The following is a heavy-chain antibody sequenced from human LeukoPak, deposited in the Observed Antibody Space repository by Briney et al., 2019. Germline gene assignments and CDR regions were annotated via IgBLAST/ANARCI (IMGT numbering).Heavy chain of an antibody. CDR2: ISAYSTYNGNT. D-gene: IGHD2-15*01. CDR1: GYTFTSYG. Sequence: ASVKVSCKAPGYTFTSYGISWVRQAPGQGPEWMGWISAYSTYNGNTNYAQKFQGRVTTTTDTSTSTAYMELRSLRSDDTAIYYCARHPYNNESGAFPMGDYWGQGTLVTVSS. J-gene: IGHJ4*02. V-gene: IGHV1-18*01. CDR3: ARHPYNNESGAFPMGDY.